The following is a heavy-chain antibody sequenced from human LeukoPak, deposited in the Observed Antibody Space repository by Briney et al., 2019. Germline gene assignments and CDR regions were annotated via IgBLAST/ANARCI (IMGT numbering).Heavy chain of an antibody. Sequence: ASVKVSCKASGYTFTGYYMHWVRQAPGQGLEWMGWINPNSGGTNYAQKFQGRVTMTRDTSISTAYMELSRLRSDDTAVHYCARERYYYDSSGYYLWGQGTLVTVSS. D-gene: IGHD3-22*01. CDR3: ARERYYYDSSGYYL. CDR1: GYTFTGYY. CDR2: INPNSGGT. J-gene: IGHJ5*02. V-gene: IGHV1-2*02.